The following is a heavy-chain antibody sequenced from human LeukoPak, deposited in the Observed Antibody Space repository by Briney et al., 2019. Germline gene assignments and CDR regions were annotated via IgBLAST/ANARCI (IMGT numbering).Heavy chain of an antibody. V-gene: IGHV1-2*02. CDR2: INPNSGGT. D-gene: IGHD3-3*01. CDR3: ARGGITIFGVVKNWFDP. J-gene: IGHJ5*02. CDR1: GYTFTGYY. Sequence: GASVKVSCKASGYTFTGYYMHWVRQAPGQGLEWMGWINPNSGGTNYAQKFQGRVTMTRDTSISTAYMELSRLRSDDTAVYYCARGGITIFGVVKNWFDPWGQGTLVTVSS.